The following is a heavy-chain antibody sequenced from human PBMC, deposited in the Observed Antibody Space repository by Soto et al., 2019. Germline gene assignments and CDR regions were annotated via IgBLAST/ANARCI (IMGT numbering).Heavy chain of an antibody. V-gene: IGHV3-30-3*01. CDR3: ARDRAMYYYAPRYFQH. CDR1: GFTFSSYA. J-gene: IGHJ1*01. D-gene: IGHD3-10*01. CDR2: ISYDGSNK. Sequence: GRSLRLSCAASGFTFSSYAMHWVRQAPGKGLEWVAVISYDGSNKYYADSVKGRFTISRDNSKNTLYLQMNSLRAEDTAVYYCARDRAMYYYAPRYFQHWGQGTLVTVSS.